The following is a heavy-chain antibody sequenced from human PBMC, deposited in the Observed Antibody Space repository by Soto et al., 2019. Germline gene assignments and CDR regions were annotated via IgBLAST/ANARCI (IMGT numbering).Heavy chain of an antibody. D-gene: IGHD2-2*01. CDR1: GYSFTSYW. V-gene: IGHV5-51*01. CDR3: ARSTVVPAGYYYYSMDV. CDR2: IYPGDSDT. J-gene: IGHJ6*02. Sequence: PGEYLKISCKGSGYSFTSYWIGWVRQMPGKGLEWMGIIYPGDSDTRYSPSFQGQVTISADKSISTAYLQWSSLKASDTAMYYCARSTVVPAGYYYYSMDVWGQGTTVTVSS.